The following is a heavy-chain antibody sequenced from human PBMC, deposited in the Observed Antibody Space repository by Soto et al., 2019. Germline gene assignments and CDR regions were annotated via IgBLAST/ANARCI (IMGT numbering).Heavy chain of an antibody. CDR3: ARSDDYGDYVGGAYYYYMDV. Sequence: ALVKVSCKASGYTFTSYDINWVRQATGQGLEWMGWMNPNSGNTGYAQKFQGRVTMTRNTSISTAYMELSSLRSEDTAVYYCARSDDYGDYVGGAYYYYMDVWGKGTTVTVSS. D-gene: IGHD4-17*01. CDR1: GYTFTSYD. V-gene: IGHV1-8*01. J-gene: IGHJ6*03. CDR2: MNPNSGNT.